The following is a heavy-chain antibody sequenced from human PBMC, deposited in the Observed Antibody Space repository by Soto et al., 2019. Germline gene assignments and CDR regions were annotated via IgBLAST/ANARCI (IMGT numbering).Heavy chain of an antibody. Sequence: PSETLSLTCTVSGGSISSSSYYWSWIRQPPGKGLEWIGYIYYSGSTNYNPSLKSRVTISVDTSKNQFSLKLSSVTAADTAVYYCARELHYYYYGMDVWGQGTTVTVSS. CDR3: ARELHYYYYGMDV. V-gene: IGHV4-61*01. CDR2: IYYSGST. J-gene: IGHJ6*02. CDR1: GGSISSSSYY.